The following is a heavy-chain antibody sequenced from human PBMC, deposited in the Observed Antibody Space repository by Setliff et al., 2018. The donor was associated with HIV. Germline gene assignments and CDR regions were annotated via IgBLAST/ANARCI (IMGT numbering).Heavy chain of an antibody. CDR1: GGSFSDYY. V-gene: IGHV4-34*01. CDR3: ARGLDVWGTYRYRNYFDY. CDR2: INHGGST. Sequence: SETLSLTCAVYGGSFSDYYWSWIRQSPGRGLEWIGEINHGGSTIYNPSLKSRLTISIDTSKNQFSLNRTSVTAADTAIYYCARGLDVWGTYRYRNYFDYWGQGTLVTVSS. D-gene: IGHD3-16*02. J-gene: IGHJ4*02.